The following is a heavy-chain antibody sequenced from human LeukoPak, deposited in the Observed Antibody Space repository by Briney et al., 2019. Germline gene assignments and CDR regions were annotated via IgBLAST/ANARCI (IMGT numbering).Heavy chain of an antibody. D-gene: IGHD5-12*01. Sequence: GGSLRLSCAASGFNFIDYSMNWVRQAPGKGLEWISYIGISSGNTKYAGSVKGRFTISRDKARNSLYLQMNSLRVEDTAVYYCARDHRYAFDNWGHETLVTVSS. J-gene: IGHJ4*01. CDR1: GFNFIDYS. CDR2: IGISSGNT. CDR3: ARDHRYAFDN. V-gene: IGHV3-48*01.